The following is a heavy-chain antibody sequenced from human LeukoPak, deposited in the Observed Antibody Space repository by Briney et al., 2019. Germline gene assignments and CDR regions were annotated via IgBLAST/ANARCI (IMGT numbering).Heavy chain of an antibody. CDR1: GFTFSSSA. CDR2: ISNNGGYT. D-gene: IGHD2-15*01. V-gene: IGHV3-23*01. Sequence: GGSLRLSCAASGFTFSSSAMSWVRQAPGKGLEWVSAISNNGGYTYYADSVQGRFTISRDNSKSTLCLQMNSLRAEDTAVYYCAKQLGYCSDGSCYFSYWGQGTLVTVSS. CDR3: AKQLGYCSDGSCYFSY. J-gene: IGHJ4*02.